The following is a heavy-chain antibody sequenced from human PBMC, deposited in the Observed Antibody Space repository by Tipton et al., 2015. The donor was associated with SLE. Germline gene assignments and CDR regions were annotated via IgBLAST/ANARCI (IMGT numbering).Heavy chain of an antibody. J-gene: IGHJ4*02. CDR1: GGSISSGSYY. D-gene: IGHD6-13*01. V-gene: IGHV4-61*02. CDR3: ARVNIAAAGHFDY. CDR2: ICTSGST. Sequence: TLSLTCTVSGGSISSGSYYWSWIRQPAGKGLEWIGRICTSGSTNYNPSLKSRVTISVDTSKNQFSLKLSSVTAADTAVYYCARVNIAAAGHFDYWGQGTLVTVSS.